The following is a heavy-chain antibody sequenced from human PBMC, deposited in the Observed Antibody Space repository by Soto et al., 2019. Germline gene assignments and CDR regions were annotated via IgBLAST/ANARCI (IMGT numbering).Heavy chain of an antibody. D-gene: IGHD3-22*01. CDR3: ARDWGYDSRGYPYYYYGMDV. Sequence: SETLSLTCTVSGGSISSYYWSWIRQPPGKGLEWIGYIYYSGSTNYNPSLKSRVTISVDASKNQFSLKLSSVTAADTAVYYCARDWGYDSRGYPYYYYGMDVWGQGSTVTVSS. V-gene: IGHV4-59*01. CDR2: IYYSGST. J-gene: IGHJ6*02. CDR1: GGSISSYY.